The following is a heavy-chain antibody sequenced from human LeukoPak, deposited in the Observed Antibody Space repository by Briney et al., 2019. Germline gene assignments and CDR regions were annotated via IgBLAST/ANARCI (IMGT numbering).Heavy chain of an antibody. Sequence: ASVKVSCKASGYTFTSYDINWVRQATGQGLEWMGWMNPNNGNTNYAQKLQGRVTMTTDTSTSTAYMELRSLRSDDTAVYYCARVSSSWYGGDFDPWGQGTLVTVSS. CDR3: ARVSSSWYGGDFDP. CDR2: MNPNNGNT. J-gene: IGHJ5*02. D-gene: IGHD6-13*01. V-gene: IGHV1-18*01. CDR1: GYTFTSYD.